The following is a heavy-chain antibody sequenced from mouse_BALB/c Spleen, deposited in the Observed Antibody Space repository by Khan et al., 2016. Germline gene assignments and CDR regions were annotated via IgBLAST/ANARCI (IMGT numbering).Heavy chain of an antibody. CDR1: GFSIQDTY. D-gene: IGHD1-1*01. V-gene: IGHV14-3*02. CDR3: ARMYYGDY. Sequence: VQLQQSGAELVKPGASVKLSCTASGFSIQDTYIHWVRQRPEQGLDWIGRIDPPNDNTKYDPKFQGKATITAATSSNTAYLQLSSLTYADTAVYYCARMYYGDYWGQGTTLTVSS. J-gene: IGHJ2*01. CDR2: IDPPNDNT.